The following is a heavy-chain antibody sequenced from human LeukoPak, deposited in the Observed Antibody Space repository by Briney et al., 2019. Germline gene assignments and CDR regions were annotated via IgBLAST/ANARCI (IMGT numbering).Heavy chain of an antibody. D-gene: IGHD2-2*02. Sequence: GGSLRLSCAASGFTFSSYEMNWVRRAPGKGLEWVSTISPSGGSVYYPDSAKGRFTISRDNAKNSLYLQMNSLGAADTAVYYCARRYRRLFDSWGQGTLVTVSS. CDR1: GFTFSSYE. CDR3: ARRYRRLFDS. J-gene: IGHJ4*02. CDR2: ISPSGGSV. V-gene: IGHV3-48*03.